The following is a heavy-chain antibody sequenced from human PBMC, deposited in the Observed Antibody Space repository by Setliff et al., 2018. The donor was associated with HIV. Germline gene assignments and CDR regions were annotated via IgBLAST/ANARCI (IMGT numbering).Heavy chain of an antibody. CDR1: GFTFSRYW. CDR2: INNDTTTT. J-gene: IGHJ5*02. Sequence: PGGSLRLSCAASGFTFSRYWMHRVRQAPGQGLVWVSGINNDTTTTTYADSVKGRFSISRDNAKNTLYLQMNGLRGEDTAVYYCTMFSISSAWGQGTQVTVSS. V-gene: IGHV3-74*01. D-gene: IGHD6-6*01. CDR3: TMFSISSA.